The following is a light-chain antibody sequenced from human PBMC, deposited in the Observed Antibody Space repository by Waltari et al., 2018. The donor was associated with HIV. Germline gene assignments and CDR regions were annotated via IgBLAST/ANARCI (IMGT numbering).Light chain of an antibody. V-gene: IGKV3-15*01. CDR3: QQYNDWLLVT. CDR1: QSVSNS. CDR2: GAS. J-gene: IGKJ5*01. Sequence: EIVMTQSPATLSVSPGGRATLSCRASQSVSNSLVWYQQRPGQAPRLLIYGASTRATGIPGRFSGSGSGTEFTLTINSLQSEDFAVYYCQQYNDWLLVTFGQGTRLEIE.